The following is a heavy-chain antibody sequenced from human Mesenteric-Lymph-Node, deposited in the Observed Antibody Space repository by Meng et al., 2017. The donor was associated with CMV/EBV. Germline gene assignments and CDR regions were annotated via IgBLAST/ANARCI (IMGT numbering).Heavy chain of an antibody. CDR3: ADYYAT. Sequence: ASVKVSCKASGYTFTSYGISWVRQAPGQGLEWMGWISAYNGNTNYAQKFQGRVTITADKSTSTAYMELSSLRSEDTAVHYCADYYATWGQGTLVTVSS. V-gene: IGHV1-18*01. J-gene: IGHJ5*02. D-gene: IGHD3-22*01. CDR1: GYTFTSYG. CDR2: ISAYNGNT.